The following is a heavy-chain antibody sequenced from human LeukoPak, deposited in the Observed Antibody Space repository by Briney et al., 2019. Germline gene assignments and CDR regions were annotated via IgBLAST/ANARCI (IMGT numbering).Heavy chain of an antibody. CDR3: ASREGVRDGYFDD. J-gene: IGHJ4*02. Sequence: PSETLSLNCTVSGGSISSGVYYWSWIRQHPGKGLEWIGYIYYSGSTYYNPSLESRVTISVDTSKNQFSLKLSSVTAADTAVYYCASREGVRDGYFDDWRQGPLVTVSS. CDR2: IYYSGST. V-gene: IGHV4-31*03. D-gene: IGHD3-10*01. CDR1: GGSISSGVYY.